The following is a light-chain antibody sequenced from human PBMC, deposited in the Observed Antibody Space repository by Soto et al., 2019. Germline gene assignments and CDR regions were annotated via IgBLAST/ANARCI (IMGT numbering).Light chain of an antibody. J-gene: IGKJ1*01. CDR3: QQSFGPLWT. CDR2: TAS. Sequence: MQISQSPSSLSASVGDRVIITCRASQSVSGYLNWYQKKPGKPPKLLIYTASSLQGGVPSRFSGSGSGTDFTLTINSLQPEDFATYYCQQSFGPLWTVGQGTKVDSK. V-gene: IGKV1-39*01. CDR1: QSVSGY.